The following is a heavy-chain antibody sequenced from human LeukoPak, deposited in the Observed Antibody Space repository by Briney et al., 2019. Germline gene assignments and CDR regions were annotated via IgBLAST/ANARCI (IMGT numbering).Heavy chain of an antibody. V-gene: IGHV4-61*01. CDR1: GGSISSSSYY. D-gene: IGHD3-9*01. CDR3: ASQYYDVLTGYYTAPFDY. CDR2: IYYSGST. Sequence: SETLSLTCTVSGGSISSSSYYWSWIRQPPGKGLEWIGYIYYSGSTNYNPSLKSRVTISVDTSKNQFSLKLSSVTAADTAVYYCASQYYDVLTGYYTAPFDYWGQGTLVTVSS. J-gene: IGHJ4*02.